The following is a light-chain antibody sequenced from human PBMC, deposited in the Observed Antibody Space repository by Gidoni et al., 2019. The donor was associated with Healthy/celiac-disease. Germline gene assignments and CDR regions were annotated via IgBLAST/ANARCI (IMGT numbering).Light chain of an antibody. CDR1: QDISNY. J-gene: IGKJ2*01. V-gene: IGKV1-33*01. CDR2: DAS. Sequence: DIQMTQSPSSLSASVGDRVTITCQASQDISNYLNWYQQKPGKAPKLLIYDASNLETGVPSRSSGSGSGTDFTFTISSLQPEDIATYYCQQYDNLPGTFGQXTKLEIK. CDR3: QQYDNLPGT.